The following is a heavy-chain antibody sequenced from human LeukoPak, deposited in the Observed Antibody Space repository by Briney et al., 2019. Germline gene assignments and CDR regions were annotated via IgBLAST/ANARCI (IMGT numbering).Heavy chain of an antibody. J-gene: IGHJ4*02. CDR2: IYYGGQT. Sequence: LETLSLTCTVSGGSISSYYWTWIRQPPGKGLEWIGYIYYGGQTNYSPSLKRRVTISHGTSTTEFSLRLASVTAADTAVYYCARDRSPRGFDSWGQGTLVTVSS. D-gene: IGHD3-10*01. CDR3: ARDRSPRGFDS. V-gene: IGHV4-59*01. CDR1: GGSISSYY.